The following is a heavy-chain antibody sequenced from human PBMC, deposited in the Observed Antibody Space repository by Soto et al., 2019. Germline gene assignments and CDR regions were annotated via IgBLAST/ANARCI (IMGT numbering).Heavy chain of an antibody. V-gene: IGHV4-39*01. CDR2: IYYSGST. CDR1: GGSISSSSYY. J-gene: IGHJ6*02. Sequence: SETLSLTCTVSGGSISSSSYYWGWLRQPPGKGLEWIGSIYYSGSTYYNPSLKSRVTISVDTSKNQFSLKLSSVTAADTAVYYCARLVVVVTTTRDYYYGMDVWGQGTTFT. D-gene: IGHD3-22*01. CDR3: ARLVVVVTTTRDYYYGMDV.